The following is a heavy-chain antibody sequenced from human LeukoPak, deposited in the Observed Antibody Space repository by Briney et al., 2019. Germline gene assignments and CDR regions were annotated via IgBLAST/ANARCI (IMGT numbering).Heavy chain of an antibody. V-gene: IGHV3-9*01. CDR3: AKGSDYSKYVPDY. CDR1: GFTFDDYA. D-gene: IGHD4-11*01. CDR2: ISWNGGSI. J-gene: IGHJ4*02. Sequence: GRSLRLSCAASGFTFDDYAMHWVRQAPGKGLEWVSGISWNGGSIGYADSVKGRFTISRDNAKNSLYLQMNSLRAEDTALYYCAKGSDYSKYVPDYWAREPWSPSPQ.